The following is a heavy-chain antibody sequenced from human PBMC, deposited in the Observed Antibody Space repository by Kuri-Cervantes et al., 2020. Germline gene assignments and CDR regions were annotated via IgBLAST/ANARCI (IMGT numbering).Heavy chain of an antibody. Sequence: GESLKISCVVSGSSISRNYLWAWIRQPPGKGLEWVSAISGSGGSTYYADSVKGRFTISRDNSKNTLYLQMNSLRAEDTAVYYCAKSVRGWSGYYYFDYWGQGTLVTVSS. D-gene: IGHD3-3*01. CDR2: ISGSGGST. J-gene: IGHJ4*02. CDR1: GSSISRNY. CDR3: AKSVRGWSGYYYFDY. V-gene: IGHV3-23*01.